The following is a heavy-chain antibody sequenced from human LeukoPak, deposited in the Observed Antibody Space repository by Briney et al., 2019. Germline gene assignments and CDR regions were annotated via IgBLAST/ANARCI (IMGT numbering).Heavy chain of an antibody. V-gene: IGHV4-31*03. CDR3: ARVVVTYYHGGFGY. D-gene: IGHD2-21*02. CDR2: IYYSGST. CDR1: GGSISSGGYY. Sequence: SETLSLTCTVSGGSISSGGYYWSWIRQHPGKGLEWIGYIYYSGSTYYNPSLKSRVTISVDTSKNQLSLSLRSVTAADTAVYYCARVVVTYYHGGFGYWGQGALVIVSS. J-gene: IGHJ4*02.